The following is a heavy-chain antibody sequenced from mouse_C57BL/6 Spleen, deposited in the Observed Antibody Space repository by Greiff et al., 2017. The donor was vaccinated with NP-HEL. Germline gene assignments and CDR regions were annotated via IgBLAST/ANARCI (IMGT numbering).Heavy chain of an antibody. J-gene: IGHJ3*01. CDR1: GYTFTDYN. Sequence: VQLQQSGPELVKPGASVKMSCKASGYTFTDYNMHWVKQSHGKSLEWIGYINPNNGGTSYNQKFKGKATLTVNKSSSTAYMELRSLTSEDSAVYYCARAYYGSSLWFAYWGQGTLVTVSA. CDR2: INPNNGGT. D-gene: IGHD1-1*01. V-gene: IGHV1-22*01. CDR3: ARAYYGSSLWFAY.